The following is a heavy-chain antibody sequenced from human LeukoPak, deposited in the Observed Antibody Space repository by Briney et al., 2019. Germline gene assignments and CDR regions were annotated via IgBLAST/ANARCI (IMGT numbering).Heavy chain of an antibody. CDR1: GYTFTNYG. Sequence: ASVKVSCKASGYTFTNYGIIWVRQAPGQGLEWMGWINTYNGNTNYAQKFQGRVTMTTDTSTSTAYMELRSLRSDDTAVYYCARNSPRDVAGRQFLPGVLSLLSQCDNCFDPWGQGTQVSVSS. CDR2: INTYNGNT. CDR3: ARNSPRDVAGRQFLPGVLSLLSQCDNCFDP. D-gene: IGHD7-27*01. J-gene: IGHJ5*02. V-gene: IGHV1-18*04.